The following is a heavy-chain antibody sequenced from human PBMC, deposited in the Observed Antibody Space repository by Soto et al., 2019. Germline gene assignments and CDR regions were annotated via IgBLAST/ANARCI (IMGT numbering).Heavy chain of an antibody. CDR2: IKSKTDGGTT. CDR3: TPLALKYSSGWYEFSD. D-gene: IGHD6-19*01. CDR1: GFTFSNVW. V-gene: IGHV3-15*07. Sequence: EVQLVESGGGLVKPGGSLRLSCAASGFTFSNVWMNWVRQAPGKGLEWVGRIKSKTDGGTTDYAAPVKGRFTISSDESKTTLYLQMNSLKTADTSVYYCTPLALKYSSGWYEFSDWGQGTLVTVSS. J-gene: IGHJ4*02.